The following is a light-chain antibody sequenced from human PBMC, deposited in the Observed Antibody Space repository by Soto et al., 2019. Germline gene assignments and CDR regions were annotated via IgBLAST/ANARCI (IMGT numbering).Light chain of an antibody. CDR2: DAS. J-gene: IGKJ5*01. Sequence: VGTTSPCTLSSSPRERAALSCMANQNLGDGRLAWYQQKPGQPPTLLIYDASTRATGIPDRFSGSGSWTDLTVTFSGLEHEDFAVYYWRPHEAFVRVGQGTRLEIK. V-gene: IGKV3-20*01. CDR3: RPHEAFVR. CDR1: QNLGDGR.